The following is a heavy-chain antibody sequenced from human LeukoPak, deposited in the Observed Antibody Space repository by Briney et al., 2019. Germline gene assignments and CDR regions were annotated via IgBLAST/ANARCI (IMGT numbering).Heavy chain of an antibody. V-gene: IGHV3-30-3*01. CDR1: GFTFSSYA. J-gene: IGHJ4*02. CDR2: ISYDGSNK. CDR3: ARGYDIDH. Sequence: GGSLRLSCAASGFTFSSYAMHWVRQAPGKGLEWVAVISYDGSNKYYADSVKGRFTISRDNSKNTLYLQMNSLRAEDTAVYYCARGYDIDHWGQGTLVTVSS. D-gene: IGHD5-18*01.